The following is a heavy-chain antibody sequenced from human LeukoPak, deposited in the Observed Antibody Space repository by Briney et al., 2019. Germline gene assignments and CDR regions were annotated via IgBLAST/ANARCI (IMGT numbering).Heavy chain of an antibody. CDR3: ATQPCSDGRCCLLH. CDR1: GFIFSSYA. Sequence: PGGSLRLSCAASGFIFSSYAMHWVRQAPGRGLEWVAVTSFHGRDKFYADSVKGRFTISRDNSKNTLYLQLNSPRVEDTAVYYCATQPCSDGRCCLLHWGQGTLVTVSS. J-gene: IGHJ4*02. V-gene: IGHV3-30*04. CDR2: TSFHGRDK. D-gene: IGHD2-15*01.